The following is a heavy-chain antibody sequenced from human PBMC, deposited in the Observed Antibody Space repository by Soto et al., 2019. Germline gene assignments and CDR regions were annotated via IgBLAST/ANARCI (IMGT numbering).Heavy chain of an antibody. CDR3: ARNAWHHAFDI. J-gene: IGHJ3*02. CDR1: EVTSSSYW. Sequence: RVSCGAAEVTSSSYWMNWVSQAPGKGLEWVANIKEDGSEKYYVDSVKGRFTVSRENAKKSLYLQMNGLRAEDTAVYYCARNAWHHAFDIWGQGTVVTVSS. CDR2: IKEDGSEK. V-gene: IGHV3-7*01.